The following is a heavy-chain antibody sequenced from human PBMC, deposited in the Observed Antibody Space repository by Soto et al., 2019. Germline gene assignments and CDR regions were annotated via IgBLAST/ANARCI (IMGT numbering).Heavy chain of an antibody. V-gene: IGHV1-24*01. CDR2: FDPEDGET. D-gene: IGHD2-8*01. CDR1: GYTLTELS. Sequence: GASVKVSCKVSGYTLTELSMHWVRQAPGKGLEWMGGFDPEDGETIYAQKFQGRVTMTEDTSTDTAYMELSSLRSEDTAVYYCATVGPLGCTNGVCYTPFDYWGQGTLVTVSS. CDR3: ATVGPLGCTNGVCYTPFDY. J-gene: IGHJ4*02.